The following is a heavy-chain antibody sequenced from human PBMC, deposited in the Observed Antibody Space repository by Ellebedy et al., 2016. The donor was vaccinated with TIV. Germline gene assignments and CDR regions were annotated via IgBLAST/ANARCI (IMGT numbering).Heavy chain of an antibody. D-gene: IGHD5-18*01. V-gene: IGHV4-39*07. CDR3: ARDPAADRAMALDY. CDR2: IYYTGTT. CDR1: GGSISSSDNY. Sequence: SETLSLXXTVSGGSISSSDNYWGWVRRPPGKGLEWIGLIYYTGTTHYNPSLKSRVTIAMDTSKNQFSLTVNSVTAADTAVYYCARDPAADRAMALDYWGRGTLVTVSS. J-gene: IGHJ4*02.